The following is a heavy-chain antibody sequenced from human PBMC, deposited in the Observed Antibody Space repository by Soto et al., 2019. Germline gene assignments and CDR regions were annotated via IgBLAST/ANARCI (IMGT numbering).Heavy chain of an antibody. CDR3: ARNSGDYEVY. D-gene: IGHD4-17*01. CDR1: GFPFSRYE. J-gene: IGHJ4*02. Sequence: EAQLVESGGGLVQPGGTLRLSCAGSGFPFSRYEMNWVRQVPGKGLEWLLYSSTSGGSIHYADSVRGRFTISRDNAKNSLYLQMNSLRAEDTAIYYCARNSGDYEVYWGQGTLVTVSP. CDR2: SSTSGGSI. V-gene: IGHV3-48*03.